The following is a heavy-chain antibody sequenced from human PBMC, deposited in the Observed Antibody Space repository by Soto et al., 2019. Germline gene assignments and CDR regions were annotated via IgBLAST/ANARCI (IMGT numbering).Heavy chain of an antibody. J-gene: IGHJ4*02. CDR2: IYYSGST. CDR1: GGTISSWY. Sequence: SETLSLTCTVSGGTISSWYWSWIRQPPGKGLEWIGYIYYSGSTNCNPSLKSRDNISVDTSKNQFSLKLSSVTAADTAVYYCARRYGSAIDYWGQGTLVTVSS. D-gene: IGHD1-26*01. V-gene: IGHV4-59*08. CDR3: ARRYGSAIDY.